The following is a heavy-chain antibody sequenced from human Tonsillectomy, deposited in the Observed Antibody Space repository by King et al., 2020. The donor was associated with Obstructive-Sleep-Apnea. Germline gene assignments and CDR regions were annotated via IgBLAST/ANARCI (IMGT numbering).Heavy chain of an antibody. D-gene: IGHD2-15*01. Sequence: VQLVESGGGVVQPVRSLRLSCAASGFTFSSYAMHWVRQAPGKGLEGVAVISYDGRNKYYADSVKGRFTISRDNSKNTLYLQMNSLRAEDTAVYYCARGDIVVVVAATGAFDIWGQGTMVTVSS. CDR1: GFTFSSYA. J-gene: IGHJ3*02. CDR2: ISYDGRNK. V-gene: IGHV3-30*04. CDR3: ARGDIVVVVAATGAFDI.